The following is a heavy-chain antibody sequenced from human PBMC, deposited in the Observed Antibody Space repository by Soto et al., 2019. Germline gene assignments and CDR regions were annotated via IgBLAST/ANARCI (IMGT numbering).Heavy chain of an antibody. Sequence: GGSLRLSCAASGFTVSSNYMSWVRQAPGKGLEWVSVIYSGGSTYYADSVKGRFTISRDNSKNTLYLQMNSLRAEDTATYYCAKYSAPGSRYFDFWGQGTVVTVSS. CDR2: IYSGGST. CDR1: GFTVSSNY. CDR3: AKYSAPGSRYFDF. V-gene: IGHV3-53*01. D-gene: IGHD6-13*01. J-gene: IGHJ4*02.